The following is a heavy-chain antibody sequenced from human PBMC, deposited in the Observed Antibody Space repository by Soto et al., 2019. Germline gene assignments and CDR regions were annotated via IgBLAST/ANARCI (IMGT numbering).Heavy chain of an antibody. J-gene: IGHJ6*02. Sequence: QVQLVQSGGEVKKPGASVKLSCTASGYTFTSYGISWVRQAPGQGLEWMGWISAYNGKTNYAQNVQGRVTMTTDTSTRTAYMDLRSLSSDDTAVYYCARGGDVYYYRGMDVWGQGTTVTVPS. V-gene: IGHV1-18*01. CDR1: GYTFTSYG. CDR2: ISAYNGKT. D-gene: IGHD5-12*01. CDR3: ARGGDVYYYRGMDV.